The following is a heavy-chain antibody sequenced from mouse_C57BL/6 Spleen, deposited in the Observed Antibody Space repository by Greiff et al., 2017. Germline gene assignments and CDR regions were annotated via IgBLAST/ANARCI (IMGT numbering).Heavy chain of an antibody. V-gene: IGHV1-64*01. CDR1: GYTFTSYW. CDR2: IHPNSGST. D-gene: IGHD2-2*01. CDR3: ARSGGYDGWFAY. Sequence: QVQLQQPGAELVKPGASVKLSCKASGYTFTSYWMHWVKQRPGQGLEWIGMIHPNSGSTNYNEKFKSKATLTVDKSSSTAYMQLSSLTSEDSAVYYCARSGGYDGWFAYWGQGTLVTVSA. J-gene: IGHJ3*01.